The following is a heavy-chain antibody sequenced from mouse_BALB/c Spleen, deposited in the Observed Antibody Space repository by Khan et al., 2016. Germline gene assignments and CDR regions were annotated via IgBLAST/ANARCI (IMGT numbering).Heavy chain of an antibody. Sequence: EVELVESGPGLVKPSQSLSLICTVTGYSITSDYAWNWIRQFPGNKLEWMGFISYSGNTNYNPSLKSRISITRDTSKNQFFLHLNSVTTEYTATYYCARVYGGDFDYWGQGTTLTVSS. CDR1: GYSITSDYA. CDR3: ARVYGGDFDY. CDR2: ISYSGNT. D-gene: IGHD1-1*01. J-gene: IGHJ2*01. V-gene: IGHV3-2*02.